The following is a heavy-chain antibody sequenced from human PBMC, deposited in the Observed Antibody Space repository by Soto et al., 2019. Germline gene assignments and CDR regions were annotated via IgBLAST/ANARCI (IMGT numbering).Heavy chain of an antibody. CDR2: SNNSGTT. CDR1: GGSISSEGNY. V-gene: IGHV4-31*03. CDR3: PRGGGYSYGHYYFDY. Sequence: PSETLSLTCSASGGSISSEGNYWSWFRQLPGKRLECIGNSNNSGTTYHTPSLRSRLTISGDTSKNSFSLKMSCVTAADTALYYCPRGGGYSYGHYYFDYWGQGTLVTVSS. J-gene: IGHJ4*02. D-gene: IGHD5-18*01.